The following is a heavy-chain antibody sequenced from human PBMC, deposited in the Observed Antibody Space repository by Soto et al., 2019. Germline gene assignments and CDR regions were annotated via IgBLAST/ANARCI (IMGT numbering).Heavy chain of an antibody. CDR1: GFAFNNFA. J-gene: IGHJ6*02. D-gene: IGHD1-26*01. V-gene: IGHV3-30-3*01. Sequence: QVQLVESGGGVVQPGRSLRLSCTASGFAFNNFAIHWVRQAPGKGLEWVAVISYDGSSKYYADSVKGRFTISRDNSKNTVYLQMNSLRAEDTAVYYCARPTSGSPPRNYYYGMDVRGHGTTVTVSS. CDR3: ARPTSGSPPRNYYYGMDV. CDR2: ISYDGSSK.